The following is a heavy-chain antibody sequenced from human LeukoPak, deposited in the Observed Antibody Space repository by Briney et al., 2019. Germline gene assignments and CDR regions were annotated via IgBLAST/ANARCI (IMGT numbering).Heavy chain of an antibody. V-gene: IGHV3-53*01. D-gene: IGHD5-18*01. CDR1: GFTVSSNY. CDR2: IYSGGST. J-gene: IGHJ4*02. Sequence: PGGSLRLSCAASGFTVSSNYMSWVRQAPGKGLEWVSVIYSGGSTYYADSVKGRFTISRDNSKNTLYLQMNSLRAEDTAVYYCARDPTLGGYSYGAYFDYWGQGTLVTVSS. CDR3: ARDPTLGGYSYGAYFDY.